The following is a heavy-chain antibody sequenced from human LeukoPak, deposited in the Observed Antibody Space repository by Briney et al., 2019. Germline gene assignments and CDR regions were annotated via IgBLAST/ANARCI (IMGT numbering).Heavy chain of an antibody. CDR3: ATLDTAMVTNFGY. D-gene: IGHD5-18*01. CDR1: GFTFTRDW. V-gene: IGHV3-7*01. CDR2: IKQDGSEK. Sequence: HPGGSLRLSCAASGFTFTRDWMSWVRQAPGKGLEWVAMIKQDGSEKHYVDSVKGRFTISSDNTKNSLYLQMNSLRAEDTALYYCATLDTAMVTNFGYWGQGTLVTVSS. J-gene: IGHJ4*02.